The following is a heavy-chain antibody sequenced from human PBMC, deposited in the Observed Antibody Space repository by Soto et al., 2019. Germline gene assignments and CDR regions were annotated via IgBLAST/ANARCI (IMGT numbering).Heavy chain of an antibody. Sequence: QVQLQQWGAGPLRPLETLSLTCGVSGGSFSGYYWAWIRQSPGKGLEWIGEINDRGSINYNPSLKSRVSISVDTSKNHYSLNLRSVNAADTAVYYCARESPDILTGPPWVWYFDLWGRCTLVTVSS. CDR1: GGSFSGYY. J-gene: IGHJ2*01. V-gene: IGHV4-34*01. D-gene: IGHD3-9*01. CDR3: ARESPDILTGPPWVWYFDL. CDR2: INDRGSI.